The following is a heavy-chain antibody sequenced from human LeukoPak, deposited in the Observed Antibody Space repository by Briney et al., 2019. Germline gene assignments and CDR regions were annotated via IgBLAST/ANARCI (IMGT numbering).Heavy chain of an antibody. J-gene: IGHJ4*02. D-gene: IGHD3-22*01. CDR1: GYTFTGYY. CDR2: INPNSGGT. CDR3: ARGENYYDSSGYYFFDY. V-gene: IGHV1-2*04. Sequence: ASVKVSCKASGYTFTGYYMHWVRQAPGQGLEWMGWINPNSGGTNYAQKFQGWVTMTRDTSISTAYMELSRLRSDDTAVYYCARGENYYDSSGYYFFDYWGQGTLVTVSS.